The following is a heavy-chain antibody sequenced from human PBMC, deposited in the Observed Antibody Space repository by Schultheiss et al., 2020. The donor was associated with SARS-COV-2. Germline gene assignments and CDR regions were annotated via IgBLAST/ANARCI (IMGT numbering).Heavy chain of an antibody. D-gene: IGHD3-22*01. J-gene: IGHJ4*02. CDR2: IYSGGTT. Sequence: GGSLRLSCVASGFTFSSNYMSWVRQAPGKGLEWVSVIYSGGTTYYADSVKGRFTISRDNAKNSLYLQMNSLRAEDTAVYYCAREGLGGYYSAFDYWGQGTLVTVSS. CDR1: GFTFSSNY. V-gene: IGHV3-66*01. CDR3: AREGLGGYYSAFDY.